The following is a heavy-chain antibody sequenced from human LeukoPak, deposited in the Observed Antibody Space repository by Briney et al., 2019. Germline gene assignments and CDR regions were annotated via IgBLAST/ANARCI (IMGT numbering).Heavy chain of an antibody. V-gene: IGHV3-48*02. CDR1: GFTFSSYS. Sequence: GGSLRLSCAASGFTFSSYSMNWVRQAPGKGLEWVSYINSGSDAVDYADSMKGRFTISRDNAKNSLYLQMNSLRDEDTAVYYCARDVAYAFDIWGQGTMVTVS. D-gene: IGHD2-21*01. CDR3: ARDVAYAFDI. CDR2: INSGSDAV. J-gene: IGHJ3*02.